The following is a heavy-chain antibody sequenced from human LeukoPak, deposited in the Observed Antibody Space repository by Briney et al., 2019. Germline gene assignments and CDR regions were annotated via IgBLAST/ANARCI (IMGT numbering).Heavy chain of an antibody. CDR1: GYTFTRYY. Sequence: ASVKVSCKASGYTFTRYYMHWVRQAPGQGLEWMGRINPNSGGTNYAQKFQGRVTITRDTSISTAYMELSRLRSDDTAVYYCARRGPPAYSGSYYVDYWGQGTLVTVSS. CDR2: INPNSGGT. D-gene: IGHD1-26*01. CDR3: ARRGPPAYSGSYYVDY. V-gene: IGHV1-2*06. J-gene: IGHJ4*02.